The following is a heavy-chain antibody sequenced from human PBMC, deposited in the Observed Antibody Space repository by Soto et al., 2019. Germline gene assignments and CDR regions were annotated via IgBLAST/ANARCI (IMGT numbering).Heavy chain of an antibody. CDR2: ISSSSSYI. CDR1: GFTFSSYS. D-gene: IGHD6-13*01. J-gene: IGHJ6*02. Sequence: EVQLVESGGGLVKPGGSLRLSCASSGFTFSSYSMNWVRQAPGKGLEWVSSISSSSSYIYYADSVKGRLTISRDNAKNSLYLQMNSRRAEDTAVYYCAREPFSSSWTYYYYGMDVWGQGTTVTVSS. CDR3: AREPFSSSWTYYYYGMDV. V-gene: IGHV3-21*01.